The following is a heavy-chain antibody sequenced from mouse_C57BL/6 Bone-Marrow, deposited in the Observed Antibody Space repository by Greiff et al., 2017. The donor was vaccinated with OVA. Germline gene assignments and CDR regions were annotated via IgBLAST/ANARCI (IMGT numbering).Heavy chain of an antibody. CDR1: GYAFSSSW. CDR3: VPTTVVATDRFAD. D-gene: IGHD1-1*01. V-gene: IGHV1-82*01. J-gene: IGHJ3*01. CDR2: IYTGDGDT. Sequence: QVQLQQSGPELVKPGASVKISCKASGYAFSSSWMNWVKQRPGKGLEWIGRIYTGDGDTNYNGKFKGKATLTADKSSSTDYLHLHRLTSEDSAVDFGVPTTVVATDRFADWGKGTLVTVSA.